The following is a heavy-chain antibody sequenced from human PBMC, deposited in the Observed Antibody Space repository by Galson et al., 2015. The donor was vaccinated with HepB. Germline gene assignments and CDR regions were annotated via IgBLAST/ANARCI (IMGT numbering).Heavy chain of an antibody. CDR3: AIDPTDYYDTSTRVFDY. J-gene: IGHJ4*02. CDR1: AFIFSSHD. D-gene: IGHD3-22*01. Sequence: SLRLSCAASAFIFSSHDMHWVRQAPGKGLEWVAFIRSDGSRKHYADSVKGRFTISRDNSKNTLYLQMNSLRAEDNAVYYCAIDPTDYYDTSTRVFDYWGQGTLVTVSA. V-gene: IGHV3-30*02. CDR2: IRSDGSRK.